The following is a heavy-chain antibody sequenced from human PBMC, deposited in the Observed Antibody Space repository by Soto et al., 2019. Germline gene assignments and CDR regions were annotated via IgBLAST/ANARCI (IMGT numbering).Heavy chain of an antibody. V-gene: IGHV2-5*02. D-gene: IGHD3-10*01. CDR2: LYWDDDK. Sequence: QITLKEAGPTLVKPTQTLTLTCTFSGFSLSTSGVGVGWIRQPPGQALEWLALLYWDDDKRYSPSLKSRLTITKDTSNTQVVMTMSNMDPVATATYYCVSGSLPNWFDPWGQGTLVTVSS. CDR1: GFSLSTSGVG. J-gene: IGHJ5*02. CDR3: VSGSLPNWFDP.